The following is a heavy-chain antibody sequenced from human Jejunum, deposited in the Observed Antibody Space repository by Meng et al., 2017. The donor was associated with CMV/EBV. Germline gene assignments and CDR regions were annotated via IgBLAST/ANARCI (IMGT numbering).Heavy chain of an antibody. D-gene: IGHD4-11*01. CDR3: ARDHSNYKDYYYYGMDV. V-gene: IGHV4-59*01. Sequence: SISTYYWNWIRQPPGMGLEWIGYTYYNGRFNYNASLRNRVTISLDTSRKQLSLKLTSVTAADTAVYYCARDHSNYKDYYYYGMDVWGQGTTVTVSS. J-gene: IGHJ6*02. CDR2: TYYNGRF. CDR1: SISTYY.